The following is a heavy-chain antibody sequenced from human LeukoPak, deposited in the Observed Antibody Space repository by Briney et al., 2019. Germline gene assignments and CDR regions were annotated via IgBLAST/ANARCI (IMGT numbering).Heavy chain of an antibody. D-gene: IGHD6-13*01. CDR2: INHSGST. J-gene: IGHJ3*02. Sequence: SETLSLTCAVYGGSFSGYYWSWIRQPPGKGLEWIGEINHSGSTNYNPSLKSRVTISVDTSKNQFSLKLSSVTAADTAVYYCARRGSSWLGDAFDIWGQGTMVTVSS. V-gene: IGHV4-34*01. CDR1: GGSFSGYY. CDR3: ARRGSSWLGDAFDI.